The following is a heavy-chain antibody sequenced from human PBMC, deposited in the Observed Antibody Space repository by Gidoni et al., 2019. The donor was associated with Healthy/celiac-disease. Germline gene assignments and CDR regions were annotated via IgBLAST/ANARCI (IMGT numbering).Heavy chain of an antibody. V-gene: IGHV3-49*04. J-gene: IGHJ4*02. D-gene: IGHD4-17*01. CDR3: TRDHHYGDLYYFDY. CDR2: IRSKAYGGTK. CDR1: GFTFGSYA. Sequence: EVQLVESGGGLVQPGRSLRLSCTASGFTFGSYAMSWVRQAPGKGLEWVGFIRSKAYGGTKEYAASVKGRFTISRDDSKSIAYLQRNSLKTEDTAVYYCTRDHHYGDLYYFDYWGQGTLVTVSS.